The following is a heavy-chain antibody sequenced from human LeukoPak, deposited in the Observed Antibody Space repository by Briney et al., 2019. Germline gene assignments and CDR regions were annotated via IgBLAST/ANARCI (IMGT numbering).Heavy chain of an antibody. Sequence: GGSLRLSCAASGFTFSSYWMSWVRQAPGKGLEWVANIKQDGSEKYYVDSVKGRFTISRDNAKNSLYLQMNRLRAEDTTVYYCAKAHLSRVATISRSPAFDIWGQGTMVTVSS. D-gene: IGHD5-12*01. CDR2: IKQDGSEK. V-gene: IGHV3-7*03. CDR1: GFTFSSYW. CDR3: AKAHLSRVATISRSPAFDI. J-gene: IGHJ3*02.